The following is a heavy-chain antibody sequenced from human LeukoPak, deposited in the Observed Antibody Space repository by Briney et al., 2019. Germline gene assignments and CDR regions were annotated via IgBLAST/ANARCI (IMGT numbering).Heavy chain of an antibody. Sequence: ASVKVSCKASGYTFTGYYMHWVRQAPGQGLEWMGWINPNSGGTNYAQKFQGRVTMTRDTSISTAYMELSRLRSDDTAVYYCARAAYYDFWSGYYRFDYWGQGTLVTVSS. CDR3: ARAAYYDFWSGYYRFDY. CDR2: INPNSGGT. V-gene: IGHV1-2*02. J-gene: IGHJ4*02. CDR1: GYTFTGYY. D-gene: IGHD3-3*01.